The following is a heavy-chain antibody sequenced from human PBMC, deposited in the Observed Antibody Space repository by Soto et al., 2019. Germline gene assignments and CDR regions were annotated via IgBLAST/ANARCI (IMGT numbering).Heavy chain of an antibody. J-gene: IGHJ4*02. CDR1: GGTFSSYA. V-gene: IGHV1-69*01. CDR3: ARDEYSSGWYSNDY. Sequence: QVQLVQSGAEVKKPGSSVKVSRKASGGTFSSYAIRWVRQAPGQGLEWMGGIIPIFGTANYAQKFQGRVTITADESTSTAYMELSSLRSEDTAVYYCARDEYSSGWYSNDYWGQGTLVTVSS. CDR2: IIPIFGTA. D-gene: IGHD6-19*01.